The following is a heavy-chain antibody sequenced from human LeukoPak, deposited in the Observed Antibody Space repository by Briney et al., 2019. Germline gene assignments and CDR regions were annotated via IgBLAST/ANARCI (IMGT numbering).Heavy chain of an antibody. CDR3: AKDQVWIVVGSFDY. J-gene: IGHJ4*02. V-gene: IGHV3-23*01. CDR1: GYTFSSYA. CDR2: ISGSGGST. D-gene: IGHD3-22*01. Sequence: ASVKVSCKASGYTFSSYAMSWVRQAPGKGLEWVSGISGSGGSTYYADSVKGRFTISRDNSKNTLYLQMTSLRAEDTAVYYCAKDQVWIVVGSFDYWGQGTLVTVSS.